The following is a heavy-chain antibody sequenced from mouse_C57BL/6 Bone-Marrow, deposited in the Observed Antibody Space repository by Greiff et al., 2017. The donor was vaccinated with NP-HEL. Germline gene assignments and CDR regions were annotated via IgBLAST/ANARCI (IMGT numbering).Heavy chain of an antibody. CDR2: FYPGSGSI. J-gene: IGHJ1*03. V-gene: IGHV1-62-2*01. CDR1: GYTFTEYT. Sequence: QVQLQQSGAELVKPGASVKLSCKASGYTFTEYTIHWVKQRSGQGLEWIGWFYPGSGSIKYNEKFKDKATLTADKSSSAVYMELSRLTSEDSAVYFSARHDRAVYYGSSHWYFDVWGTGTTVTVSS. D-gene: IGHD1-1*01. CDR3: ARHDRAVYYGSSHWYFDV.